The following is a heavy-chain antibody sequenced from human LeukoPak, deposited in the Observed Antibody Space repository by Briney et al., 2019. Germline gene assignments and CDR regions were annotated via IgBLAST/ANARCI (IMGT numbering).Heavy chain of an antibody. V-gene: IGHV1-18*01. D-gene: IGHD1-26*01. Sequence: SVKVSYKASLYTFTSYGIRLVRQAPGQGLEWMGWISAYNGNTNYPQKLQGRVTMTTDTSTSTTYMELRSLRSDDTAVYYCARVVGAIDGDYFDYWGQGTLVTVSS. CDR1: LYTFTSYG. CDR2: ISAYNGNT. J-gene: IGHJ4*02. CDR3: ARVVGAIDGDYFDY.